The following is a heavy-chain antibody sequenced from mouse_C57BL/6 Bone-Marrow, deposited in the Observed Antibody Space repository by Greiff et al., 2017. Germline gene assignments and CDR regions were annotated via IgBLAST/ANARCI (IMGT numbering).Heavy chain of an antibody. Sequence: VQLQQSGPELVKPGASVKMSCKASGYTFTDSNMHWVKQRHGKSLEWIGYINPNNGGTSYNPKFKGKATLTVNKSSSTAYMELRSLTSEDSAVYYCARGYGSSYRYFDVWVTGTTVTVSS. CDR3: ARGYGSSYRYFDV. D-gene: IGHD1-1*01. J-gene: IGHJ1*03. CDR1: GYTFTDSN. CDR2: INPNNGGT. V-gene: IGHV1-22*01.